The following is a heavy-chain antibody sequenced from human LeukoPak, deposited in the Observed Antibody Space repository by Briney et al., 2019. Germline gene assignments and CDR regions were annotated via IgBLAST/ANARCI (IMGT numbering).Heavy chain of an antibody. CDR3: AKGTQDNGDLDFVDY. J-gene: IGHJ4*02. D-gene: IGHD1-14*01. CDR1: GFTFSSYA. CDR2: ISGSGGST. V-gene: IGHV3-23*01. Sequence: GGSLRLSCAASGFTFSSYAMSWVRQAPGKGLEWVSAISGSGGSTYYADSVKGRFTISRDNSKNTLHLQMNSLRAEDTAVYYCAKGTQDNGDLDFVDYRGQGTLVTVSS.